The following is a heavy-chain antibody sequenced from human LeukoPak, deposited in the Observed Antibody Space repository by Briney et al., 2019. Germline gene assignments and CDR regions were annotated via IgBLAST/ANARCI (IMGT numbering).Heavy chain of an antibody. CDR3: ARDVGWGDFDY. D-gene: IGHD6-19*01. CDR1: GGSISSSSYY. CDR2: IYYSGST. Sequence: SETLSLTCTVSGGSISSSSYYWGWIRQPPGKGLEWIGSIYYSGSTYYNPSLKSRVTISVDTSKNQFSLKLSSVTAADTAVYYCARDVGWGDFDYWGQGTLVTVSS. J-gene: IGHJ4*02. V-gene: IGHV4-39*07.